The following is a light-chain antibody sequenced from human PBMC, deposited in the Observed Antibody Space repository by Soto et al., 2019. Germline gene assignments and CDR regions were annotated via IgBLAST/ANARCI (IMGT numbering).Light chain of an antibody. V-gene: IGKV1-9*01. Sequence: IQLTQSPSSLSTSIGDRVTITCRASQDISSYLAWYRQKAGKAPELLIEAASTLQSGVSSRFSGSGSGTVFALTISSLLPEDFATFYCQYLKRYPFSFGGGTNVDIK. CDR1: QDISSY. J-gene: IGKJ4*01. CDR3: QYLKRYPFS. CDR2: AAS.